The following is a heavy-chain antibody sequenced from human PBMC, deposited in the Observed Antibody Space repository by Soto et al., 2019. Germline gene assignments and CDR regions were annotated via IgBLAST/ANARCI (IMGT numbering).Heavy chain of an antibody. J-gene: IGHJ6*02. Sequence: QVQLQESGPGLVKPSQTLSLTCTVSGGSISSGGYYWYWIRQHPGKGLEWIGYIYYSAPTYYNPSLKSRVTISVDTSKNQFSLKLSSVTAADTAVYYCAASCVACGGFNYYGMDVWGQGTTVTVSS. CDR3: AASCVACGGFNYYGMDV. V-gene: IGHV4-31*03. D-gene: IGHD2-21*01. CDR1: GGSISSGGYY. CDR2: IYYSAPT.